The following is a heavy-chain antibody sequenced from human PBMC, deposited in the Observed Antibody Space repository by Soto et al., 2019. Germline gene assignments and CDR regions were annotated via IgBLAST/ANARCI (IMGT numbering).Heavy chain of an antibody. D-gene: IGHD6-13*01. CDR2: SNGGSSYI. CDR3: VRDGKRGYDLDY. CDR1: GFTFSSYA. J-gene: IGHJ4*02. V-gene: IGHV3-48*01. Sequence: EVQLVESGGGLVQPGGSLRLSCEASGFTFSSYAMDWVRQAPGKGLEWLSYSNGGSSYIFYADSVRGRFTISRDNVKNSLYLQMSSLTAEDTALYYWVRDGKRGYDLDYWGQGTLVTVSS.